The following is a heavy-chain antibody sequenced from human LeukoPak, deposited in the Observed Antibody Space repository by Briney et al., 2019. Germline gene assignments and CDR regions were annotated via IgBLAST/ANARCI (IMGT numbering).Heavy chain of an antibody. Sequence: GGSLRLSCAASGFTFDDYTMHWVRQAPGKGLEWVSLISWDGGSTYYADSVKGRFTISRDNSKNSLYLQMNSLRTEDTALYYCAQAFVSGSYTGVDYWGQGTLVTVSS. D-gene: IGHD1-26*01. CDR3: AQAFVSGSYTGVDY. V-gene: IGHV3-43*01. J-gene: IGHJ4*02. CDR1: GFTFDDYT. CDR2: ISWDGGST.